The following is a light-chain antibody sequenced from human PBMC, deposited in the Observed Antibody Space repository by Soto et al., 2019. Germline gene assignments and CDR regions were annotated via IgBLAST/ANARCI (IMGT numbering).Light chain of an antibody. CDR1: SSDVGGYNY. CDR3: SSYAGSNTPYV. V-gene: IGLV2-8*01. CDR2: EVN. Sequence: QSALTQPPSAPGSPGQSVTISCTGTSSDVGGYNYVSWYQHHPGNAPKLMIYEVNKRTSGVPDRFSGSKSGSTASLTVSGLQAEDEADYYCSSYAGSNTPYVFGTGTKVTVL. J-gene: IGLJ1*01.